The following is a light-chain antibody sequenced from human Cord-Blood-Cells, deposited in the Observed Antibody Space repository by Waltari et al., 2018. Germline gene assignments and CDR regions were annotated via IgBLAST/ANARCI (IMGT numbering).Light chain of an antibody. Sequence: QSALTQPASVSGSPGQSITISCTGTSSDVGGYNYVSWYQQHPGKAPKLMFYDVSKRPSGVSNRFSGSKSGNTASLTISGLQAEDEADYYCSSYTSSSTSYVFGTGTKVTVL. CDR2: DVS. CDR3: SSYTSSSTSYV. CDR1: SSDVGGYNY. J-gene: IGLJ1*01. V-gene: IGLV2-14*01.